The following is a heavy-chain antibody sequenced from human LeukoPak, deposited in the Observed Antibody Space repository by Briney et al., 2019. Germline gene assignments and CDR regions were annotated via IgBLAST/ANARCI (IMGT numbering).Heavy chain of an antibody. D-gene: IGHD2-15*01. Sequence: LRLSCSASGFTFSSYAMHWIRQPPGKGLEWIGYIYYSGSTYYNPSLKSRVTISVDTSKNQFSLKLSSVTAADTAVYYCARDRPPRGWSVDAFDIWGQGTMVTVSS. V-gene: IGHV4-30-4*01. J-gene: IGHJ3*02. CDR2: IYYSGST. CDR1: GFTFSSYAMH. CDR3: ARDRPPRGWSVDAFDI.